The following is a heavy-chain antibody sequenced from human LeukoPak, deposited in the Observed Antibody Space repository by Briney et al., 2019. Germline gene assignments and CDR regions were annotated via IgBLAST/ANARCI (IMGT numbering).Heavy chain of an antibody. J-gene: IGHJ4*02. V-gene: IGHV3-30*04. Sequence: PGGSLRLSCAASGFTFSSYAMHWVRQAPGKGLEWVAVISYDGSNKYYADSVKGRFTISRDNSKSTLYLQMNSLRAEDTALYYCASGRQLGYWGQGTLVTVSS. CDR2: ISYDGSNK. CDR3: ASGRQLGY. CDR1: GFTFSSYA. D-gene: IGHD3-16*01.